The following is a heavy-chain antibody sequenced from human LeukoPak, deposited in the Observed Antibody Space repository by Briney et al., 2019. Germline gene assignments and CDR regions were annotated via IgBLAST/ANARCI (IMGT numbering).Heavy chain of an antibody. D-gene: IGHD3-3*01. Sequence: GASVKVSCKASGYTFTSYYMHWVRQAPGQGLEWMGIINPSGGSTSYAQKFQGRVTMTRDTSTSTVYMKLSSLRSEDTAVYYCARDRPTDFWSGYYTGIGFDYWGQGTLVTVSS. V-gene: IGHV1-46*01. J-gene: IGHJ4*02. CDR2: INPSGGST. CDR3: ARDRPTDFWSGYYTGIGFDY. CDR1: GYTFTSYY.